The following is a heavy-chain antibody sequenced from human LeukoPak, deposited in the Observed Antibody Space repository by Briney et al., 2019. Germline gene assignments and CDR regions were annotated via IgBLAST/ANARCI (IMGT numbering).Heavy chain of an antibody. Sequence: SETLSLTCTVSGGSISSSSYYWGWIRQPPGKGLEWIGSIYYSGSTYYNPSLKSRVTISVDRSKNQFSLKLSSVTAADTAVYYCARDPLVLGRGYSGYDTDAGDYWGQGTLVTVSS. J-gene: IGHJ4*02. CDR3: ARDPLVLGRGYSGYDTDAGDY. CDR2: IYYSGST. D-gene: IGHD5-12*01. V-gene: IGHV4-39*07. CDR1: GGSISSSSYY.